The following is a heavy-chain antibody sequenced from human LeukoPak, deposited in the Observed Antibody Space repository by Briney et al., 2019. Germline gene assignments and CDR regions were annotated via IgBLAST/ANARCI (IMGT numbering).Heavy chain of an antibody. D-gene: IGHD6-19*01. Sequence: GGSLRLSCSVSGFIFSSSAMHWVRQAPGKGLEDVSGISTNGDRTYYADSVKGRFTISRDNSKNTLYLQMSSLRPEDTAVYYCVGGPGWVFDLWGRGTLVTVSS. V-gene: IGHV3-64D*06. J-gene: IGHJ2*01. CDR3: VGGPGWVFDL. CDR1: GFIFSSSA. CDR2: ISTNGDRT.